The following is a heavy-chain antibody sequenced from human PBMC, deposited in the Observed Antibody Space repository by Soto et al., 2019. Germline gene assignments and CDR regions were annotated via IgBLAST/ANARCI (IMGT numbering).Heavy chain of an antibody. CDR3: TRLIGDSWLDS. J-gene: IGHJ5*01. CDR2: TYYRSKRYN. V-gene: IGHV6-1*01. Sequence: SQTLSLTCAISGDSVSTNSATWDWIRQSPSRGLEWLGRTYYRSKRYNDYAVSVEGRITINPDTSNNQLSLQLISVTPVYSAVYYCTRLIGDSWLDSWGQGTLVTVSS. D-gene: IGHD2-8*01. CDR1: GDSVSTNSAT.